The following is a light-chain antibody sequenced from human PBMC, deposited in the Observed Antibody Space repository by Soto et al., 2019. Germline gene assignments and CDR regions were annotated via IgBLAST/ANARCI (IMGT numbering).Light chain of an antibody. V-gene: IGKV3-15*01. CDR3: KQYNQWPRP. CDR2: GAS. CDR1: QSVGNN. J-gene: IGKJ2*01. Sequence: HSPAALSLTPRERATLSCRASQSVGNNLAWYQQKPGQAPRLLISGASTRATGIPARFSGSGSGTEFTLTISSLQSEDFAVYYCKQYNQWPRPFG.